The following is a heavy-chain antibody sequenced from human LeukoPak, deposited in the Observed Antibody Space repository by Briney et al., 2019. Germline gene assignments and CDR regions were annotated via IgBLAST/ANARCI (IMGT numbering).Heavy chain of an antibody. Sequence: SETLSLTCAVYGGSFSGYYWSWIRQPPGKGLEWIGEINHSGSTNYNPSLKSRVTISVDTSENQFSLKLSSVTAADTAVYYCAIEMATTNDYWGQGTLVTVSS. CDR1: GGSFSGYY. CDR2: INHSGST. D-gene: IGHD5-24*01. J-gene: IGHJ4*02. V-gene: IGHV4-34*01. CDR3: AIEMATTNDY.